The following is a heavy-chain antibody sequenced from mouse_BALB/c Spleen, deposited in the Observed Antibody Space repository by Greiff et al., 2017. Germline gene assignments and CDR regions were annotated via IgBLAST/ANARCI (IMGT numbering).Heavy chain of an antibody. CDR2: IDPSDSET. CDR3: ARCRYDEEGAMDY. V-gene: IGHV1S127*01. D-gene: IGHD2-14*01. CDR1: GYSFTSYW. J-gene: IGHJ4*01. Sequence: QVHVKQSGPQLVRPGASVKISCKASGYSFTSYWMHWVKQRPGQGLEWIGMIDPSDSETRLNQKFKDKATLTVDKSSSTAYMQLSSPTSEDSAVYYCARCRYDEEGAMDYWGQGTSVTVSS.